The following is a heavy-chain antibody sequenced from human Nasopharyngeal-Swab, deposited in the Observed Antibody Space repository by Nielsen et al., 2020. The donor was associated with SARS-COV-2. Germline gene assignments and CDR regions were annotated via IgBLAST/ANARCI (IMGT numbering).Heavy chain of an antibody. CDR2: IKQDGSEK. J-gene: IGHJ4*02. V-gene: IGHV3-7*01. Sequence: GGSLRLSCAASGFTFSSYWMSWVRQAPGKGLEWVANIKQDGSEKYYVDSVKGRFTISRDNAKNSLYLQMNSLRAEDTAVYYCARDPDYDFWSGYSKSFDYWGQGTLVTASS. CDR1: GFTFSSYW. D-gene: IGHD3-3*01. CDR3: ARDPDYDFWSGYSKSFDY.